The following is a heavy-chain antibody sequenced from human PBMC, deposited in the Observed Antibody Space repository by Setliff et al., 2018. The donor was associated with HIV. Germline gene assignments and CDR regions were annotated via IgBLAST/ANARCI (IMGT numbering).Heavy chain of an antibody. Sequence: PSETLSLTCTVSGGSISSYYWSWIRQPPGKGLERIGYIYYSGSANYNPSLKSRVTISVDTSKNQFSLKLSSVTAADTAVYYCARLGRGTYYYDSSGYLYAFDIWGQGTMVTVSS. CDR1: GGSISSYY. V-gene: IGHV4-59*08. D-gene: IGHD3-22*01. J-gene: IGHJ3*02. CDR2: IYYSGSA. CDR3: ARLGRGTYYYDSSGYLYAFDI.